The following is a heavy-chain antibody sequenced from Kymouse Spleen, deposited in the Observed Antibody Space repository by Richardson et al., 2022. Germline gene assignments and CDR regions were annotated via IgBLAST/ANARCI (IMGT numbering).Heavy chain of an antibody. J-gene: IGHJ4*02. D-gene: IGHD3-10*01. Sequence: QVQLQQWGAGLLKPSETLSLTCAVYGGSFSGYYWSWIRQPPGKGLEWIGEINHSGSTNYNPSLKSRVTISVDTSKNQFSLKLSSVTAADTAVYYCARGVLWFGELLDYWGQGTLVTVSS. V-gene: IGHV4-34*01. CDR3: ARGVLWFGELLDY. CDR2: INHSGST. CDR1: GGSFSGYY.